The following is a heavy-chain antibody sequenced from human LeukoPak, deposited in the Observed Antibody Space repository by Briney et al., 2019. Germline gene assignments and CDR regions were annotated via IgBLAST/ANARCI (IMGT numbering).Heavy chain of an antibody. CDR1: GFTFSSYA. V-gene: IGHV3-30*01. CDR3: ARDINWFDP. Sequence: GGSLRLSCAASGFTFSSYAMHWVRQAPGKGLEWVAVISYDGSNKYYADSVKGRFTISRDNSKNTLYLQMNSLRAEDTAVYYCARDINWFDPWGQGTLVTVSS. J-gene: IGHJ5*02. CDR2: ISYDGSNK.